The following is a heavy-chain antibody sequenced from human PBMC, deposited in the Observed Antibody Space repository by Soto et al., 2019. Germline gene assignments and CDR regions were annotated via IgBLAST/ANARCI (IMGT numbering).Heavy chain of an antibody. Sequence: PSETLSLTCAVSGTSFGTYYWSWIRQPPGKGLEWIGYIFYSGHLKYNPSLKSRLTISVDPPKNQISLRLTSGTAADQAVYYCASEGGGYRFAYWGQGALVTVSS. CDR3: ASEGGGYRFAY. CDR2: IFYSGHL. D-gene: IGHD1-26*01. CDR1: GTSFGTYY. J-gene: IGHJ4*02. V-gene: IGHV4-59*01.